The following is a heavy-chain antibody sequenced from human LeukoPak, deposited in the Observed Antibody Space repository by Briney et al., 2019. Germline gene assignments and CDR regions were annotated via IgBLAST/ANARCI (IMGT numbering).Heavy chain of an antibody. CDR2: SNPSGDST. CDR1: GYTFTNYY. V-gene: IGHV1-46*01. Sequence: ASVKVSCKASGYTFTNYYIHWVRQAPGHGLEWMGISNPSGDSTNYAQKFQGGVTMTRDTSTSTVYMDLSSLRSEDTAVYYCARWTTTFLDYWGQGTLVTVSS. J-gene: IGHJ4*02. D-gene: IGHD1-1*01. CDR3: ARWTTTFLDY.